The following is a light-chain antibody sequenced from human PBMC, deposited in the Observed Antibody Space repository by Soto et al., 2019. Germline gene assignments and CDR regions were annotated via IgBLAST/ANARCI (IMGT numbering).Light chain of an antibody. CDR3: QHRNNWPWT. J-gene: IGKJ1*01. CDR1: QSVGRY. CDR2: DAS. V-gene: IGKV3-11*01. Sequence: EIVLTQSPAILSLSPGERATLSCRASQSVGRYLVWYQQKPGQAPSLLIYDASNRATGVPARFSGSGSGTEFTLTISSLESEDFAVYYCQHRNNWPWTLGPGTRVEIK.